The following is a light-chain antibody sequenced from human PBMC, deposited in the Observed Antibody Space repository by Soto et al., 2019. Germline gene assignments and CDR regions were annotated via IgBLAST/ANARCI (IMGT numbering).Light chain of an antibody. CDR2: GAS. J-gene: IGKJ2*01. Sequence: EIVMTQSPATLSVSPGERATLSCRASQSVSSNLAWYQQKPGQAPRLLIYGASTRATGIPARFSGSGSGTESTLTISSVQSEDFAVYYCQQYKNWPPYTFGQGTKVEIK. CDR1: QSVSSN. CDR3: QQYKNWPPYT. V-gene: IGKV3-15*01.